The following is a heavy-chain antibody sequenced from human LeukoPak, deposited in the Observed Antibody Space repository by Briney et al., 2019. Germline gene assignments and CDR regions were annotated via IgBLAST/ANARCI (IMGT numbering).Heavy chain of an antibody. CDR1: GSTVSSNY. Sequence: GGSLRLSCAASGSTVSSNYMSWVRQAPGKGLEWVSVIYSGGSTYYADSVKGRFTISRDNSKNTLYLQMNSLRAEDTAVYYCARGTYYYDSSGYYDFDYWGQGTLVTVSS. J-gene: IGHJ4*02. D-gene: IGHD3-22*01. CDR3: ARGTYYYDSSGYYDFDY. CDR2: IYSGGST. V-gene: IGHV3-53*01.